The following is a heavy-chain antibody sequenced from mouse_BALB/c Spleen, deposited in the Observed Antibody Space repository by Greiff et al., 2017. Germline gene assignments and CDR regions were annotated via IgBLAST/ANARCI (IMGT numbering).Heavy chain of an antibody. D-gene: IGHD1-1*01. CDR2: IWAGGST. J-gene: IGHJ4*01. Sequence: VKLMESGPGLVAPSQSLSITCTVSGFSLTSYGVHWVRQPPGKGLEWLVVIWAGGSTNYNSALMSRLSISKDNSKSQVFLKMNSLQTDDTAMYYCARDRVIYYYGSSYAMVYWGQGTSVTVSS. V-gene: IGHV2-9*02. CDR3: ARDRVIYYYGSSYAMVY. CDR1: GFSLTSYG.